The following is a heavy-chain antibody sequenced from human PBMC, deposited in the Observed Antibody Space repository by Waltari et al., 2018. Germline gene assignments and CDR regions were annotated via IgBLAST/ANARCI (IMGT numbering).Heavy chain of an antibody. CDR2: IYTSGST. CDR3: ARGRMITFGGVIVDY. V-gene: IGHV4-61*02. J-gene: IGHJ4*02. Sequence: QVQLQESGPGLVKPSQTLSLTCTVSGGSISSGSYYWSWIRQPAGKGLELIGRIYTSGSTNYNPSLKSRVTISVDTSKNQFSLKLSSVTAADTAVYYCARGRMITFGGVIVDYWGQGTLVTVSS. D-gene: IGHD3-16*02. CDR1: GGSISSGSYY.